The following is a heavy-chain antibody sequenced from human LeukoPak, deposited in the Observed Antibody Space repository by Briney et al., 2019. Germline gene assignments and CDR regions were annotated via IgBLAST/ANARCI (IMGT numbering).Heavy chain of an antibody. CDR1: GFTFSGSA. Sequence: PGGSLRLSCAASGFTFSGSAMHWVRQASGKGLEWVARIRSKANSYATAYAASVKDRFTISRDDSKNTADLQMNSLKTEDTAVYYCTRLEGITGTTRNWGQGTLVTVSS. J-gene: IGHJ4*02. CDR3: TRLEGITGTTRN. CDR2: IRSKANSYAT. V-gene: IGHV3-73*01. D-gene: IGHD1-20*01.